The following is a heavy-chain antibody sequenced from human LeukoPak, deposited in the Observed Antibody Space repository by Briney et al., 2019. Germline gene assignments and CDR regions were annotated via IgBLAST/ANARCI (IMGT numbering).Heavy chain of an antibody. CDR1: GYSFTSYW. V-gene: IGHV5-51*01. J-gene: IGHJ1*01. Sequence: GESLKISCKGSGYSFTSYWIGWVRQMPGKGLEWMGIIYPGDSDTRYSPSFQGQVTISADKSISTAYLQWSSLEASDTAMYYCARQREGSYASGSYPLKHWGQGTLVTVSS. CDR3: ARQREGSYASGSYPLKH. D-gene: IGHD3-10*01. CDR2: IYPGDSDT.